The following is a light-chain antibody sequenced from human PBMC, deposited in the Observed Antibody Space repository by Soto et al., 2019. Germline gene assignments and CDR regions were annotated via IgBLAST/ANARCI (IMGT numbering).Light chain of an antibody. Sequence: QSALTQPPSASGSPGQSVTISCTGASSDFGGTNYVSWYQQHPGKAPKLMIFEVTKRPSGVPDRFSGSKSGNTASLTVSGLQAEDEADYYCSSYTSTSSVTFGGGTKLTVL. CDR3: SSYTSTSSVT. V-gene: IGLV2-8*01. CDR1: SSDFGGTNY. J-gene: IGLJ2*01. CDR2: EVT.